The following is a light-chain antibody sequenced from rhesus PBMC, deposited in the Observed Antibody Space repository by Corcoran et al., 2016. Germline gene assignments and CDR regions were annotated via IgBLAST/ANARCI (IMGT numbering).Light chain of an antibody. J-gene: IGKJ3*01. V-gene: IGKV3-53*02. CDR3: QKYSSLPFT. Sequence: GILTQSPATLSLSPGERATLSCRASQSVSSYLAWYQQKPGQPPKLLIYGASSRATGTPDRFSGSGSGTEFTLTFSSLEPEDFAVYYCQKYSSLPFTFGPGTKLQIK. CDR2: GAS. CDR1: QSVSSY.